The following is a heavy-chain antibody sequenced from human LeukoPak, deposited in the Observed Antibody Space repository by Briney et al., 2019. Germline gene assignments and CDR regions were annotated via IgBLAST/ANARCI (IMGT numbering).Heavy chain of an antibody. D-gene: IGHD3-9*01. CDR2: INSSGSLI. CDR3: ARENDILTGYPNNWYDP. Sequence: GGSLRLSCTASGFIFSSYEMNWVRQAPGKGLEWISYINSSGSLIYYADSVKGRFTISRVNAKNSLYLQMDSLRAEDTAVYYCARENDILTGYPNNWYDPWGQGTLVTVSP. V-gene: IGHV3-48*03. J-gene: IGHJ5*02. CDR1: GFIFSSYE.